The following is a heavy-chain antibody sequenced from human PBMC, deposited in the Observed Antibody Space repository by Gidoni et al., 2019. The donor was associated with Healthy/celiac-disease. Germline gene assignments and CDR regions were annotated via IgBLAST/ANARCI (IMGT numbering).Heavy chain of an antibody. CDR3: AKSWLPEPLFQH. V-gene: IGHV3-23*01. Sequence: EVQLLESGGGLAQPGGSLRLSCAASGFTFSSYAMSWVRQAPGKGLEWVSAISGSGGSPYYADSVKGRFTISRDKSKNTLYLQMNSLRAEDTAVYYCAKSWLPEPLFQHWGQGTLVTVSS. CDR1: GFTFSSYA. CDR2: ISGSGGSP. D-gene: IGHD3-22*01. J-gene: IGHJ1*01.